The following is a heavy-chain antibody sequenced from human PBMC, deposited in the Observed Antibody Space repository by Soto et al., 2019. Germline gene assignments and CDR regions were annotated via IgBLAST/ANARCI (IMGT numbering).Heavy chain of an antibody. Sequence: ASVKVSCKASGGTFSSYAISWVRQAPGQGLEWMGGIIPIFGTANYAQKFQGRVTITADESTSTAYMELSSLRSEDTAVYYCARDYVTDYGDYYYGMDVWGQGTTVTVSS. J-gene: IGHJ6*02. D-gene: IGHD4-17*01. CDR2: IIPIFGTA. CDR1: GGTFSSYA. CDR3: ARDYVTDYGDYYYGMDV. V-gene: IGHV1-69*13.